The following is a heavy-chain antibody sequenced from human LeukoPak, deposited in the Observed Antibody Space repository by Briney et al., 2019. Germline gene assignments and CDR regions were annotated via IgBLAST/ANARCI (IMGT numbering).Heavy chain of an antibody. Sequence: SETLSLTCTVSGGSISSYYWSWIRQPPGKGLEWIGYIYYSGSTNYNPSLKSRVTISVDTSKNQFSLKLSSVTAADTAVYHCARGEGWNVVDYWGQGTLVTVSS. CDR2: IYYSGST. J-gene: IGHJ4*02. D-gene: IGHD1-1*01. V-gene: IGHV4-59*01. CDR1: GGSISSYY. CDR3: ARGEGWNVVDY.